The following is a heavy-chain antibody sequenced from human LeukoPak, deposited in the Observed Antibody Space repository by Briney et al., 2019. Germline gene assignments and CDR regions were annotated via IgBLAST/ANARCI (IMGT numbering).Heavy chain of an antibody. Sequence: SETLSLTCTVSGGSISRYYWSWIRQPPGKGLKWIGYIYYSGTTNYNSSLKSRVTMSVDTSKNQFSLKLSSVTAADTAVYYCARQGEYSTHWFDPWGQGTLVTVSS. D-gene: IGHD6-6*01. CDR2: IYYSGTT. V-gene: IGHV4-59*08. J-gene: IGHJ5*02. CDR1: GGSISRYY. CDR3: ARQGEYSTHWFDP.